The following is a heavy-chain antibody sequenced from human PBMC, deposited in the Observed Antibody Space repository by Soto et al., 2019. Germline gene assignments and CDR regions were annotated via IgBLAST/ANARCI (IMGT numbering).Heavy chain of an antibody. V-gene: IGHV3-30*03. CDR2: ISNDGSKK. CDR3: ARDVAMPTGFGLGY. J-gene: IGHJ4*02. CDR1: GFAFTNYG. D-gene: IGHD3-16*01. Sequence: QVQVVESGGNIVKPGTSLILSCAASGFAFTNYGIHWVRQAPGKGLEWVAHISNDGSKKFYADSVKGRFTISRDNSENTVYLQMASLIPVDTAVFYCARDVAMPTGFGLGYWCQGTRITVSS.